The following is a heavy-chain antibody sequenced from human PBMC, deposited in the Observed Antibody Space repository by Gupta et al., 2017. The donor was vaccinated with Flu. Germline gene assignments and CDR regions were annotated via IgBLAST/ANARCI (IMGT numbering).Heavy chain of an antibody. J-gene: IGHJ6*03. D-gene: IGHD1-1*01. Sequence: RQATEQGLEWMGWMNPNSGKTGYAQKFQGRVTMTRDTSISTTYMELSSLTSEDTAVYYCARRWTDRYYYYLDVWGKGTTVTVSS. CDR2: MNPNSGKT. CDR3: ARRWTDRYYYYLDV. V-gene: IGHV1-8*01.